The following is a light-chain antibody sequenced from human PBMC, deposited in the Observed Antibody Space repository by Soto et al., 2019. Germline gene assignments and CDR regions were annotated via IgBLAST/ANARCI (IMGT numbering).Light chain of an antibody. CDR3: QQYNTHSGT. V-gene: IGKV1-5*03. J-gene: IGKJ1*01. CDR1: KSISNW. Sequence: DIQMTQSPSTLSASVGDRVTITCRASKSISNWLAWYQQKPGKAPKLLIYRASNLENGVPSRFSGSGSGTEFPLTISRLHHDDLVSYYCQQYNTHSGTFGEGTKVEIK. CDR2: RAS.